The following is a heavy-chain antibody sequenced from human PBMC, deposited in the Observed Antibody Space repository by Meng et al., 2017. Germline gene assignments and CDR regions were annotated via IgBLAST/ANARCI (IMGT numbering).Heavy chain of an antibody. J-gene: IGHJ4*02. Sequence: QVQLQQGGAGLLKPSETLSLTCAVYGGSFSGYYWSWIRQPPGKGLEWIGDINHSGSTNYNPSLKSRVTISVDTSKNQFSLKLSSVTAADTAVYYCARRGIAARPFYYWGQGTLVTVSS. CDR1: GGSFSGYY. CDR2: INHSGST. D-gene: IGHD6-6*01. V-gene: IGHV4-34*01. CDR3: ARRGIAARPFYY.